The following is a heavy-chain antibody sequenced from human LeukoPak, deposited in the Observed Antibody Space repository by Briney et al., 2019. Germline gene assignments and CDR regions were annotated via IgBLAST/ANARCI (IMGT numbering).Heavy chain of an antibody. CDR3: ARARVGDLREVDY. V-gene: IGHV1-46*01. CDR1: GYTFTSNY. J-gene: IGHJ4*02. Sequence: ASVKVSCKASGYTFTSNYMHWVRQAPGQGLEWMGIINPSGGSTNYAQKFQGRVTITADESTSTAYMELSSLRSEDTAVYYCARARVGDLREVDYWGQGTLVTVSS. D-gene: IGHD2-21*02. CDR2: INPSGGST.